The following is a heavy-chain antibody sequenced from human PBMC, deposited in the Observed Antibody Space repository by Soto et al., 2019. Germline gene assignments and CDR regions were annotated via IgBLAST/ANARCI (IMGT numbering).Heavy chain of an antibody. D-gene: IGHD4-17*01. CDR2: FDPEDGET. CDR3: ASRGNDYGDYVVLDY. CDR1: GYTLTELS. J-gene: IGHJ4*02. V-gene: IGHV1-24*01. Sequence: VKVSCKVSGYTLTELSMHWVRQAPGKGLEWMGGFDPEDGETIYAQKFQGRVTMTEDTSTDTAYMELSSLRAEDTAVYYCASRGNDYGDYVVLDYWGQGTLVTVSS.